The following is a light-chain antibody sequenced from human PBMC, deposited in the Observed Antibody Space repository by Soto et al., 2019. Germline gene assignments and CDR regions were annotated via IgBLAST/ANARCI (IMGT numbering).Light chain of an antibody. CDR2: GAS. J-gene: IGKJ1*01. V-gene: IGKV3-15*01. CDR3: QQYNSYSWT. Sequence: EIVMTQSPATLSVSPGERATLSCRASQSVSSNLAWYQQKPGQAPRLLIYGASTRATGIPARFSGSGSGTDFTLTISSLQPEDFATYYCQQYNSYSWTFGQGTKVDIK. CDR1: QSVSSN.